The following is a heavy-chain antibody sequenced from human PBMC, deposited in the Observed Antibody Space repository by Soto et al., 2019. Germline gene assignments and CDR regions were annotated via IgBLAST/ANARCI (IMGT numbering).Heavy chain of an antibody. Sequence: SETLSLTCTVSGGSISSYYWSWIRQPPGKGLEWIGYIYYSGSTNYNPSLKSRVTISVDTSKNQFSLKLSSVTAADTAVYYCARHLYGSGSYGHVYWGQATLVTVPS. V-gene: IGHV4-59*08. D-gene: IGHD3-10*01. CDR1: GGSISSYY. J-gene: IGHJ4*02. CDR2: IYYSGST. CDR3: ARHLYGSGSYGHVY.